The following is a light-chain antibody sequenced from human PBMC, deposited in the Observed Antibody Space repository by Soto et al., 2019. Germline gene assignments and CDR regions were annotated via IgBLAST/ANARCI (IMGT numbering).Light chain of an antibody. V-gene: IGLV2-14*01. CDR1: SSDVGGYIY. CDR2: DVT. CDR3: SSYTTSSYYV. J-gene: IGLJ1*01. Sequence: QSGLSHPASVCWSPGRAITIACTGTSSDVGGYIYVSWYQQHPGKAPKLMIYDVTSRPSGVSYRFSGSKSGNTASLTISGLQAEEEADYYCSSYTTSSYYVFGTGTKVTAL.